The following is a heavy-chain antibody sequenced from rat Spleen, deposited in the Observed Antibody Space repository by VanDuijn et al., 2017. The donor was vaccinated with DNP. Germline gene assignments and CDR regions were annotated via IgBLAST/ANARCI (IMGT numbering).Heavy chain of an antibody. D-gene: IGHD3-7*01. CDR2: ISYDGSST. J-gene: IGHJ3*01. Sequence: EVQLVESGGGLVQPGRSQKLSCAASGFTFSNYGMAWVRQAPTKGLEWVATISYDGSSTWYRDSVKGRFTISRDNAKSTLYLQMDSLRSEDTATYYCATSESAGFVYWGQGTLVTVSS. CDR3: ATSESAGFVY. CDR1: GFTFSNYG. V-gene: IGHV5-29*01.